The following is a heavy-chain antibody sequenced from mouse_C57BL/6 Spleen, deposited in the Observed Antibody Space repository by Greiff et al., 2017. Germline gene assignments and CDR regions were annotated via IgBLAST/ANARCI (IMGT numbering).Heavy chain of an antibody. Sequence: QVQLQQSGPELVKPGASVKISCKASGYAFSSSWMNWVKQRPGKGLEWIGRIYPGDGDTNYNGKFKGKATLTADKSSSTAYMQLSSLTSEDSAVYFCARGFITTVVAHWYFDVWGTGTTVTVSS. CDR3: ARGFITTVVAHWYFDV. V-gene: IGHV1-82*01. CDR2: IYPGDGDT. J-gene: IGHJ1*03. D-gene: IGHD1-1*01. CDR1: GYAFSSSW.